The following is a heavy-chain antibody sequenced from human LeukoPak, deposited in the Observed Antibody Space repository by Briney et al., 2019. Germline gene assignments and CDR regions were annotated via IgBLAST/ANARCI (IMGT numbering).Heavy chain of an antibody. V-gene: IGHV4-59*01. D-gene: IGHD2-2*02. J-gene: IGHJ5*02. Sequence: SETLSLTCTVSGGSISSYYWSWIRQPPGRGLEWIGYIYYTGSTNYNPSLKSRVTISVDTSRNQFSLKLSSVTAADTAVYYCARDNPYCSSTSCYIRSNWFDPWGQGTLVTVSS. CDR2: IYYTGST. CDR1: GGSISSYY. CDR3: ARDNPYCSSTSCYIRSNWFDP.